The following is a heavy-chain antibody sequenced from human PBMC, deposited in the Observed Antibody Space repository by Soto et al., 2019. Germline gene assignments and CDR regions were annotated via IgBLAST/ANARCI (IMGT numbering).Heavy chain of an antibody. D-gene: IGHD1-1*01. CDR1: DGFVRSGSYY. CDR2: MSHSGGT. V-gene: IGHV4-61*01. Sequence: SETLSLTSAVYDGFVRSGSYYWSWIRQPPGKGLEWIGEMSHSGGTHFIPSLKSRVTISVDTSKNQFSLMMSSVTAADTALYYCARVERGTATTVVDAFDIWGPGTMVTVSS. CDR3: ARVERGTATTVVDAFDI. J-gene: IGHJ3*02.